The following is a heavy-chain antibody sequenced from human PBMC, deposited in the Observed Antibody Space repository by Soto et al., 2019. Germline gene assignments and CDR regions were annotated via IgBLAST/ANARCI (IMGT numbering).Heavy chain of an antibody. CDR2: IIPIFGTA. J-gene: IGHJ4*02. Sequence: QVQLVQSGAEVKKPGSSVKVSCKASGGTFSSYAISWVRQAPGQGLEWMGGIIPIFGTANYAQKFQGRVTITADESTSTAYMELSRLRSEDTAVYDCARDSDYDILTGYDYWGQGTLVTVSS. D-gene: IGHD3-9*01. CDR1: GGTFSSYA. CDR3: ARDSDYDILTGYDY. V-gene: IGHV1-69*01.